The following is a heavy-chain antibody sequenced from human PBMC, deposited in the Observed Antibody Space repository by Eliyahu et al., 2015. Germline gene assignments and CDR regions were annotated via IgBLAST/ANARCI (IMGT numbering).Heavy chain of an antibody. CDR2: ITSSSSYI. J-gene: IGHJ6*03. Sequence: EVQLVESGGGLVKPGGSLRLSCAASGFTFSTYNMNWVRQAPGKGLEWVSSITSSSSYIYYADSVKGRLTISRDNAKNSLYLQMNSLRAEDTAVYYCAREGNYDFWSGPYYYYYMDVWGKGTTVTVSS. CDR3: AREGNYDFWSGPYYYYYMDV. CDR1: GFTFSTYN. D-gene: IGHD3-3*01. V-gene: IGHV3-21*01.